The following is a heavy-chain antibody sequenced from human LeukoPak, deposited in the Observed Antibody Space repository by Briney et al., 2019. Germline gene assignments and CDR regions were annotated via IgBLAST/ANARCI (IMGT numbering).Heavy chain of an antibody. CDR1: GDSISSFY. Sequence: SETLSLTCTVSGDSISSFYWSWIRQTAGKGLEWIGRIYTTGSTKYNPSLKSRVTMSIDMSKNQFYLKVTSVTAADTAVYYCARHRGVDTETDYYYYYGMDVWGQGTTVTVSS. CDR2: IYTTGST. D-gene: IGHD5-18*01. J-gene: IGHJ6*02. V-gene: IGHV4-4*07. CDR3: ARHRGVDTETDYYYYYGMDV.